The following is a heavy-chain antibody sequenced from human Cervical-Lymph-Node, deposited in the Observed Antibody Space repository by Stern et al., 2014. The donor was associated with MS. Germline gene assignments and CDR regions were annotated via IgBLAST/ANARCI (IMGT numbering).Heavy chain of an antibody. CDR3: ARIWGAARLFDS. D-gene: IGHD6-6*01. CDR2: IYWDGDG. Sequence: QVTLRESGPTLVKPTQTLTLTCTVSGFSLSDSEVLVSWLRQPPGKALEWLALIYWDGDGFYNTSLRTRLTISKDPSKNQVILTMTNMDPADTATYYCARIWGAARLFDSWGQGTLVTVSS. J-gene: IGHJ4*02. V-gene: IGHV2-70*01. CDR1: GFSLSDSEVL.